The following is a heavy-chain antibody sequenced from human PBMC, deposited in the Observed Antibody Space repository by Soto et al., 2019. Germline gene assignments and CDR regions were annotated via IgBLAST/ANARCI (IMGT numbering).Heavy chain of an antibody. D-gene: IGHD3-3*01. V-gene: IGHV4-34*01. CDR3: ARGRGIGVXIIGLPHRGKYYYGMDV. Sequence: SETLSLTCAVYGGSFSGYYWSWIRQPPGKGLEWIGEINHSGSTNYNPSLKSRVTISVDTSKNQFSLKLSSVTAADTAVYYCARGRGIGVXIIGLPHRGKYYYGMDVWGQGTTVTVSS. CDR2: INHSGST. J-gene: IGHJ6*02. CDR1: GGSFSGYY.